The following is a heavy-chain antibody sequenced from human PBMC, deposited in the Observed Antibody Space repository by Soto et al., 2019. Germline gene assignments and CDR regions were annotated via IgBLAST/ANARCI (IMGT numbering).Heavy chain of an antibody. V-gene: IGHV3-21*01. CDR1: GFTFSTYT. CDR2: ISSTSYCI. J-gene: IGHJ4*02. Sequence: EVQLVESGGGLVKPGGSLRLSCAASGFTFSTYTMNWVRQVPGTGLEWVSSISSTSYCIYYADSVKGRFTISRDNAKNSLYLQMNSLRVEDTAVYYCARDRAGDGYNLAVDWGQGTLVTVSS. CDR3: ARDRAGDGYNLAVD. D-gene: IGHD5-12*01.